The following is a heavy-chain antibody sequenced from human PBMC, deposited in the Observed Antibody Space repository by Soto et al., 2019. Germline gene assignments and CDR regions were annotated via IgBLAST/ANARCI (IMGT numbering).Heavy chain of an antibody. CDR1: GGSISSSSYY. CDR2: IYYSGST. V-gene: IGHV4-39*01. J-gene: IGHJ6*03. Sequence: SETLSLTCTVSGGSISSSSYYWGWIRQPPGKGLEWIGSIYYSGSTYYNPSLKSRVTISVDTSKNQFSLKLSSVTAADTAVYYCARHRGQGDGGDYYYYYYMDVWGKGTTVTVSS. CDR3: ARHRGQGDGGDYYYYYYMDV. D-gene: IGHD2-21*02.